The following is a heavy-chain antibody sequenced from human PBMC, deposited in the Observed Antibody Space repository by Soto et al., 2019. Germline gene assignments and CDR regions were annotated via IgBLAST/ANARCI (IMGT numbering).Heavy chain of an antibody. Sequence: SETLSLTCTVSGGSISSYYWSWVRQPPGKGLEWIGYIYYSGSTNYNPSLKSRVTISVDTSKNQFSLKLSSVTAADTAVYYCARSPAVAGTFGYWGQGTLVTVSS. D-gene: IGHD6-19*01. V-gene: IGHV4-59*01. CDR2: IYYSGST. CDR1: GGSISSYY. CDR3: ARSPAVAGTFGY. J-gene: IGHJ4*02.